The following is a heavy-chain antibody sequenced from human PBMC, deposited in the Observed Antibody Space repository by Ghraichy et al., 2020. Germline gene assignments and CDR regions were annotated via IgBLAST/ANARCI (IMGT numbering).Heavy chain of an antibody. CDR3: AKDSDYSKKPDYFDY. V-gene: IGHV3-23*01. J-gene: IGHJ4*02. CDR2: ISGSGGST. D-gene: IGHD4-11*01. Sequence: GGSLRLSCAASGFTFSSYAMSWVRQAPGKGLEWVSAISGSGGSTYYADSVKGRFTISRDNSKNTLYLQMNSLRAEDTAVYYCAKDSDYSKKPDYFDYWGQGTLVTVSS. CDR1: GFTFSSYA.